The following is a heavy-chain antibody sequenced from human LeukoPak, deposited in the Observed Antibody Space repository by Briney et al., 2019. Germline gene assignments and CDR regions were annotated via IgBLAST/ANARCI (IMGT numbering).Heavy chain of an antibody. J-gene: IGHJ4*02. CDR1: GGSISSGDYY. CDR2: IYYSGST. V-gene: IGHV4-30-4*01. Sequence: PSETLSLTCTVSGGSISSGDYYWSWIRQPPGKGLEWIGYIYYSGSTYYNPSLKSRVTISVGTSKNQFSLKLSSVTAADTAVYYCARVGSYDSSGYYYFDYWGQGTLVTVSS. CDR3: ARVGSYDSSGYYYFDY. D-gene: IGHD3-22*01.